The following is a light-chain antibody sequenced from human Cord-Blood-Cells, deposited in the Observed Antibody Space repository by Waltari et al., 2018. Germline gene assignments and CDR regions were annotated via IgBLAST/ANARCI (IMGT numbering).Light chain of an antibody. CDR2: GAS. CDR1: QSVSSN. V-gene: IGKV3-15*01. CDR3: QQYNNWPLT. J-gene: IGKJ3*01. Sequence: EIVLTQSPATLSLSPGERATLPCRASQSVSSNLAWYQQKPGQAPRLLIYGASTRATGIPARFSGSGSGTEFTLTISSLQSEDFAVYYCQQYNNWPLTFGPGTKVDIK.